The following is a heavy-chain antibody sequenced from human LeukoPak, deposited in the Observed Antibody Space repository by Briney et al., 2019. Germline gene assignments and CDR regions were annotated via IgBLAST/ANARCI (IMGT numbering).Heavy chain of an antibody. CDR3: ARVPGYDSSGYFDY. V-gene: IGHV3-30-3*01. CDR1: GFTFNNYA. CDR2: ISYDGSNK. J-gene: IGHJ4*02. D-gene: IGHD3-22*01. Sequence: GGSLRLSCAASGFTFNNYAIHWVRQAPGKGLEWVAIISYDGSNKYYADSVKGRFTISRDNSKNTLYLQMNSLRAEDTAVYYCARVPGYDSSGYFDYWGQGTLVTVSS.